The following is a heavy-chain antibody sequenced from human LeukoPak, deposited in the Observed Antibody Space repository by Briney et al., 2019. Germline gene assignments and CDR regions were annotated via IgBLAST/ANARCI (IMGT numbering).Heavy chain of an antibody. J-gene: IGHJ4*02. CDR1: GFTFSRYD. V-gene: IGHV3-30*02. CDR2: IRFDGSNR. CDR3: VGDFDF. Sequence: GGSLRLSCAASGFTFSRYDMDWVRQAPAKGLEWVAFIRFDGSNRYYADSVKGRFTISRDNSKNTLYLQMNSLRIEDTAVYYCVGDFDFWGQGTLVTVSS.